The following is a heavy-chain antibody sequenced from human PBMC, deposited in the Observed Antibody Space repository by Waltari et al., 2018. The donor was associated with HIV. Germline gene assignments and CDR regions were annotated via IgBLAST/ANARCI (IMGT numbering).Heavy chain of an antibody. V-gene: IGHV4-34*01. CDR2: INHSGST. J-gene: IGHJ6*02. CDR3: ARARLVSRGQYCSTTSCLPHYYYYYGMDV. Sequence: QVQLRQWGAGLLKPSETLSLTCADYGGSFSGSYWSWIRQPRGKGLEWVGEINHSGSTNYNPSLKSRVTISVDTSKNQFSLKLTSVTAADTAVFYCARARLVSRGQYCSTTSCLPHYYYYYGMDVWGQGTTVTVSS. D-gene: IGHD2-2*01. CDR1: GGSFSGSY.